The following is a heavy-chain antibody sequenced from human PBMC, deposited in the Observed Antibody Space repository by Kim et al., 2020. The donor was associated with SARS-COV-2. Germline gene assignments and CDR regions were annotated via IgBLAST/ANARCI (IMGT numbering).Heavy chain of an antibody. CDR3: ARRGNYNSNKDAFEH. CDR2: MNPSSDYT. CDR1: GYTFSNFN. J-gene: IGHJ4*03. Sequence: ASVKVSCKTSGYTFSNFNLHWVRQAPGQGLEWMGMMNPSSDYTKYEQKFQGRVSMTRDTSTSTAYLELSRLTSDDTAVYYCARRGNYNSNKDAFEHWGQETRHSVST. V-gene: IGHV1-46*01. D-gene: IGHD1-7*01.